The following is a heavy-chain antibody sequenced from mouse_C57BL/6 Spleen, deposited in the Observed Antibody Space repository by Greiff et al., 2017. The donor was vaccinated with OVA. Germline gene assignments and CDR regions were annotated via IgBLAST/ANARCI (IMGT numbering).Heavy chain of an antibody. V-gene: IGHV1-26*01. CDR3: ARPASYSNYGWFAY. Sequence: VQLQQSGPELVKPGASVKISCKASGYTFTDYYMNWVKQSHGKSLEWIGDINPNNGGTSYTQKFKGKATLTVDKSSSTAYMELRSLTSEDSAVYYCARPASYSNYGWFAYWGQGTLVTVSA. D-gene: IGHD2-5*01. CDR1: GYTFTDYY. J-gene: IGHJ3*01. CDR2: INPNNGGT.